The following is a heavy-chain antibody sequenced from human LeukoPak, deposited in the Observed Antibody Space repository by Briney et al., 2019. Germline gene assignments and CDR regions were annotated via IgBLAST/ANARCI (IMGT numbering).Heavy chain of an antibody. J-gene: IGHJ5*02. D-gene: IGHD4-17*01. CDR2: INPNSGGT. Sequence: ASVKVSCKASGYTFTGYYMHWVRQAPGQGLEWTGWINPNSGGTNYAQKFQGWVTTTRDTSISTAYMELSRLRSDDTAVYYCARGDHGDYISWFDPWGQGTLVTVSS. CDR3: ARGDHGDYISWFDP. V-gene: IGHV1-2*04. CDR1: GYTFTGYY.